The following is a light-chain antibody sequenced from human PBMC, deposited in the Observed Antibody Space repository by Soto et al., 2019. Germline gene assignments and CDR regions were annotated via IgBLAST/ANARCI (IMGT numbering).Light chain of an antibody. Sequence: QSVLTQPPSVSAAPGQRVTISCSGSSSNIGGNYVSWYQVVPRTAPKLLIYDNHKRHSGVPDRFSGSKSGTSATRGIADLHAGDEAHYYCGTWDINLDTVVFGGGTKLTVL. CDR3: GTWDINLDTVV. CDR1: SSNIGGNY. J-gene: IGLJ2*01. V-gene: IGLV1-51*01. CDR2: DNH.